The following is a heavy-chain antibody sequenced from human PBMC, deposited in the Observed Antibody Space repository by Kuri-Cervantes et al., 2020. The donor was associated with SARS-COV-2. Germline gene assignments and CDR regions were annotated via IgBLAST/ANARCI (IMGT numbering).Heavy chain of an antibody. J-gene: IGHJ4*02. CDR3: ARVSYSSGWSQIDY. Sequence: LSLTCAASGFTFSSYGMHWVRQAPGKGLEWVAVIWYDGSNKYYADSVKGRFTISRDNSKNTLYLQMNSLRAEDTAVYCCARVSYSSGWSQIDYWGQGTLVTVSS. D-gene: IGHD6-19*01. CDR2: IWYDGSNK. V-gene: IGHV3-33*08. CDR1: GFTFSSYG.